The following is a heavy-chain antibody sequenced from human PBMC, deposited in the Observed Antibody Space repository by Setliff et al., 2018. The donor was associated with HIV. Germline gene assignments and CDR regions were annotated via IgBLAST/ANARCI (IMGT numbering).Heavy chain of an antibody. J-gene: IGHJ5*02. D-gene: IGHD3-22*01. CDR3: ASRIYYYDSSRVLREEGFDP. CDR2: IYYSGST. V-gene: IGHV4-39*01. CDR1: GGSISSSSYY. Sequence: LSLTCTVSGGSISSSSYYWGWIRQPPGKGLEWIGSIYYSGSTYYNPSLKSRVTISVDTSKNQFSLKLSSVTAADTAVYYCASRIYYYDSSRVLREEGFDPWGQGTLVTVSS.